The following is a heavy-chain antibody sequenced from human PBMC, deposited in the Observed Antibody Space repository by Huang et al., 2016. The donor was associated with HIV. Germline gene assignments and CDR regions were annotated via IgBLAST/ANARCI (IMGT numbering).Heavy chain of an antibody. Sequence: EVQLVESGGGLVQPGGSLSFSCVASEFSFSAYWMMWLRQVPGEGLEWVASIREDSGQKDYLDAGQGRFIISRDNPKNSLYLQMNNVRAEDAGVYYCACDPFIKAFDLWGQGTLVTVSS. CDR3: ACDPFIKAFDL. J-gene: IGHJ3*01. CDR1: EFSFSAYW. CDR2: IREDSGQK. V-gene: IGHV3-7*01.